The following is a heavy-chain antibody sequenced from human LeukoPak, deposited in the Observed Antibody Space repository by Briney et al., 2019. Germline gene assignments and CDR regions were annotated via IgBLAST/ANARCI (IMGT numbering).Heavy chain of an antibody. CDR3: ARDRLFAIYSKGSHDAFDI. CDR2: ISYDGSNK. Sequence: GGSLRLSCAASAFTFSSYAMSWVRQAPGKGLEWVAVISYDGSNKYYADSVKGRSTISRDNSKNTLYLQMNSLRAEDTAVYYCARDRLFAIYSKGSHDAFDIWDQGTMVTVSS. V-gene: IGHV3-30-3*01. J-gene: IGHJ3*02. CDR1: AFTFSSYA. D-gene: IGHD3-3*01.